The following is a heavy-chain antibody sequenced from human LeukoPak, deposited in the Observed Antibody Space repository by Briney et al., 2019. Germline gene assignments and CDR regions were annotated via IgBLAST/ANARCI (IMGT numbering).Heavy chain of an antibody. D-gene: IGHD3-9*01. V-gene: IGHV1-2*02. CDR1: GYTFTGYY. J-gene: IGHJ3*02. CDR3: ARRRVYDILTSYAFDI. Sequence: GASVKVSCKASGYTFTGYYMHWVRQAPGQGREGMGWSNPNSGGTNYAQKFQGRVTMTRDTSISTAYMELSSLRSDDTTVYYCARRRVYDILTSYAFDIWGQGTMVTVSS. CDR2: SNPNSGGT.